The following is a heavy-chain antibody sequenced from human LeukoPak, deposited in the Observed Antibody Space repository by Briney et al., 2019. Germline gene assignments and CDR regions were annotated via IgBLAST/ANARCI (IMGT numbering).Heavy chain of an antibody. CDR2: ISAYNGNT. J-gene: IGHJ4*02. CDR1: GGTFSSYA. CDR3: ARDLYYYDSSGYYGY. V-gene: IGHV1-18*01. Sequence: ASVKVSCKASGGTFSSYAISWVRQAPGQGLEWMGWISAYNGNTNYAQKLQGRVTMTTDTSTSTAYMELRSLRSDDTAVYYCARDLYYYDSSGYYGYWGQGTLVTVSS. D-gene: IGHD3-22*01.